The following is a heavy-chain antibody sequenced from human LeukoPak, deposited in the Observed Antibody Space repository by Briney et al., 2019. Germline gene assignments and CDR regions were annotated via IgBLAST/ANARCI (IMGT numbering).Heavy chain of an antibody. J-gene: IGHJ4*02. CDR1: GITLSNCG. V-gene: IGHV3-23*01. D-gene: IGHD2-15*01. CDR3: AVALLGADFNY. Sequence: GGSLRLSCAVSGITLSNCGMSWVRQAPGKGLEWVAGIGDSGGSTNYADSVKGRFTISRDNSKNTVYLQMDTLRAEDTAVYYCAVALLGADFNYWGQGTLVTVSS. CDR2: IGDSGGST.